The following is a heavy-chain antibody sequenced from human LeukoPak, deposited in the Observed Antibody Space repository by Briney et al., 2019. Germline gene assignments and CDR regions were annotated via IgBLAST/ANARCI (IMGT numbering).Heavy chain of an antibody. CDR1: GFIFSKYA. CDR3: AFEIGRSQGAFDI. Sequence: GRSLRLSCAASGFIFSKYAMHRVRQTPGKGLEWVAAIWNDGSDENYADSVKGRFTISSDNSKNTLYLQMNSLRAEDTAVYYCAFEIGRSQGAFDIWGQGTMIIVSS. CDR2: IWNDGSDE. J-gene: IGHJ3*02. D-gene: IGHD1-26*01. V-gene: IGHV3-33*01.